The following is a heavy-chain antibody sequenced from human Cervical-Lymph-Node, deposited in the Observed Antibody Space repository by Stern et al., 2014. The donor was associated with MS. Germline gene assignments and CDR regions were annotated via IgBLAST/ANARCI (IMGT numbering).Heavy chain of an antibody. V-gene: IGHV3-9*01. J-gene: IGHJ4*02. CDR2: INWNSSNV. D-gene: IGHD2-15*01. Sequence: EVQLVESGGGLVQPGKSLRLSCTTSGFSFGDSAMHWVRQVPGKGLEWVSGINWNSSNVAYADSVRGRFTIFRDNAKNSLYLQMNSLRREDTALYYCSKMFRDCGGGRCYGAPFDNWGQGTLVTVSS. CDR1: GFSFGDSA. CDR3: SKMFRDCGGGRCYGAPFDN.